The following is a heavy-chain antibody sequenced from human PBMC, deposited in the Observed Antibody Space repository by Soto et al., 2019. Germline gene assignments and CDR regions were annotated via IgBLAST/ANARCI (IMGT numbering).Heavy chain of an antibody. Sequence: EVQLLESGGGLVQPGGSLRLSCAASGFTFSSYSLSWVRQAPGKGLDWVSAIRGSGDNTYYADSVKGRFTISRDTTKNTLYLQMNSLRAEDTAVYYCAKSPTMVRGLIFDYWGQGALVTVSS. J-gene: IGHJ4*02. D-gene: IGHD3-10*01. CDR3: AKSPTMVRGLIFDY. V-gene: IGHV3-23*01. CDR2: IRGSGDNT. CDR1: GFTFSSYS.